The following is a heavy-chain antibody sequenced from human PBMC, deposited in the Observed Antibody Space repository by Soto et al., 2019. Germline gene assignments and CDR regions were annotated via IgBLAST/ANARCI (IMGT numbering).Heavy chain of an antibody. CDR1: GFAFRHNY. J-gene: IGHJ1*01. D-gene: IGHD1-26*01. CDR3: ATGGIYYET. Sequence: GGSLRLSCTVSGFAFRHNYLTWIRQAPGKGLEWLSYINTGGSPAYYADSVKGRFAISTDIAKKSLYLQMDSLRADDTGVYYCATGGIYYETWGQGTLVTVSS. V-gene: IGHV3-11*01. CDR2: INTGGSPA.